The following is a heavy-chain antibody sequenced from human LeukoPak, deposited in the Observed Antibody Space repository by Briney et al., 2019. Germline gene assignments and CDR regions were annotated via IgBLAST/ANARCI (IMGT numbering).Heavy chain of an antibody. CDR3: ARVSYDSSGYPQDY. D-gene: IGHD3-22*01. Sequence: EASVKVSCKASGYTFTSYGISWVRQAPGQGLEWMGWISAYNGNTNYAQKLQGRVTMTTDTSTSTAYMELRSLRSDDTAVYCCARVSYDSSGYPQDYWGQGTLVTVSS. CDR1: GYTFTSYG. V-gene: IGHV1-18*01. J-gene: IGHJ4*02. CDR2: ISAYNGNT.